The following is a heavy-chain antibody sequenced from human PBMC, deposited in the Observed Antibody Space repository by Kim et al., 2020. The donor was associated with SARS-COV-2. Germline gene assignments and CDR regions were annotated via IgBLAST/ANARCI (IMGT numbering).Heavy chain of an antibody. CDR1: GGSISSSSYY. Sequence: SETLSLTCTVSGGSISSSSYYWGWIRQPPGKGLEWIGSIYYSGSTYYNPSLKSRVTISVDTSKNQFSLKLSSVTAADTAVYYCATSIVVVPAAIRYWGQGTLVTVSS. CDR3: ATSIVVVPAAIRY. J-gene: IGHJ4*02. V-gene: IGHV4-39*01. D-gene: IGHD2-2*02. CDR2: IYYSGST.